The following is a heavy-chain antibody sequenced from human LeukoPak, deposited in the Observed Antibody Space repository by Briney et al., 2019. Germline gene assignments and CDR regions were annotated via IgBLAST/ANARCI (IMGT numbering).Heavy chain of an antibody. CDR2: ISSGSNTI. V-gene: IGHV3-48*04. J-gene: IGHJ4*02. CDR3: AIGGTMVRVGTFDY. D-gene: IGHD3-10*01. Sequence: GGSLRLSCAASGFTFSGYTMNWVRQAPGKGLEWVSYISSGSNTIYYAGSVKGRFTISRDNTKNSLYLQMNSLRAEDTAVYYCAIGGTMVRVGTFDYWGRGTLDPVSS. CDR1: GFTFSGYT.